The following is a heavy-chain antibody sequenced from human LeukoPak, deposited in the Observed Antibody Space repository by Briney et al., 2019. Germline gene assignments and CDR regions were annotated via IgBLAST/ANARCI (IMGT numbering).Heavy chain of an antibody. CDR2: VKSKTDGGAI. CDR1: GFTFTDAW. J-gene: IGHJ4*02. V-gene: IGHV3-15*01. Sequence: GGSLRFSCAASGFTFTDAWMSWVRQVPGEGLEWVGRVKSKTDGGAIDYAAPVKGRFIISRDDSKDMVYLQMNSLKTEDTAVYYCTAGTGTSDFDHWGQGTLVTVSS. CDR3: TAGTGTSDFDH. D-gene: IGHD1-7*01.